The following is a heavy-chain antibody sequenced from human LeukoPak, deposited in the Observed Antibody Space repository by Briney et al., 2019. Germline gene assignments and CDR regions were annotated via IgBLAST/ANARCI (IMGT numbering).Heavy chain of an antibody. CDR1: GYSISSGYY. Sequence: SETLSLTCTVSGYSISSGYYWGWIRQPPGKVLEGIGSIDHSGTTYYNPSLKSRVTISVDTSKNHFSLKLSSVTAADTAVYYCARDIPSGRFDPWGQGTLVTVSS. V-gene: IGHV4-38-2*02. CDR3: ARDIPSGRFDP. J-gene: IGHJ5*02. CDR2: IDHSGTT.